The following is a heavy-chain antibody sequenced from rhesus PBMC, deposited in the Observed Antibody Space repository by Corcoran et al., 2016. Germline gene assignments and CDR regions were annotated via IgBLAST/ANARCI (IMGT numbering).Heavy chain of an antibody. CDR2: IYGSGGST. CDR3: AAQYLDWLFYGLDS. V-gene: IGHV4-92*01. Sequence: QVQLQESGPGLVKPSETLSLTCTVSGGSISDSYYWNWIRQPPGKGLEGMGRIYGSGGSTSYNPSLKSRFTISKDTSKNQFSLKLSSVTAADTAVYYCAAQYLDWLFYGLDSWGQGVVVTVSS. J-gene: IGHJ6*01. CDR1: GGSISDSYY. D-gene: IGHD3-3*01.